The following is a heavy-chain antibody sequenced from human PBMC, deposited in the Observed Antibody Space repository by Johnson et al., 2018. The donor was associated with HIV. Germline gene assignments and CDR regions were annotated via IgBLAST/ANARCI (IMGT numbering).Heavy chain of an antibody. CDR1: GFTFSSYA. V-gene: IGHV3-30*04. CDR3: AKDHDCGDAFDT. CDR2: ISYDGSNK. J-gene: IGHJ3*02. Sequence: QVQLVESGGGVVQPGRSLRLSCAASGFTFSSYAMHWVRQAPGKGLEWVAGISYDGSNKYYADSVKGRFTISRDNSKNTLYLQMNSLRAEDTAVYYCAKDHDCGDAFDTWGQGTMVPVSS. D-gene: IGHD2-21*02.